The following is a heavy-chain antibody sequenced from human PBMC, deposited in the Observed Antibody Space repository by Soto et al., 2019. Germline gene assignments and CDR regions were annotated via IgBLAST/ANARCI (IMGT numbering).Heavy chain of an antibody. CDR3: ARIDCGGNCYSRSWYFDI. CDR1: GFTFSNYW. Sequence: EVQLVESGGGLVQPGGSLRLSCVASGFTFSNYWMGWVRQAPGKGLEWVANIRQDGGDKRDLDSVKGLFTISRDNAKNSLYLQMNSLRAEDTAVYYCARIDCGGNCYSRSWYFDIWGRGTLVTVSS. D-gene: IGHD2-21*02. V-gene: IGHV3-7*03. CDR2: IRQDGGDK. J-gene: IGHJ2*01.